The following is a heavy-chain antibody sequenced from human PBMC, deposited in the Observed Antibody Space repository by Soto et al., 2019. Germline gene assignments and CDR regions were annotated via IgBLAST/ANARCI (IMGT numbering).Heavy chain of an antibody. J-gene: IGHJ6*02. Sequence: EVQLVESGGGLVQPGGSLSLSCAASGSTFSVYSMTWIRQAPGKGLEWVANIKEDGSEKYYVDSVEGRFTISRDNAKNTLYLRMNRLRAEDTVVYYCARASHWSSGYYHYYYAMDVWGQGTTVTVSS. CDR2: IKEDGSEK. D-gene: IGHD3-22*01. CDR1: GSTFSVYS. V-gene: IGHV3-7*01. CDR3: ARASHWSSGYYHYYYAMDV.